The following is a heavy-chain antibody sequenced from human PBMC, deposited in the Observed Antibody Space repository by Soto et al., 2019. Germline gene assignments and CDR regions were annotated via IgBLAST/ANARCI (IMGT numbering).Heavy chain of an antibody. J-gene: IGHJ3*02. CDR3: ASSREYSPRGAFDI. CDR1: GGSISSYY. V-gene: IGHV4-59*01. D-gene: IGHD5-12*01. Sequence: SETLSLTCTVSGGSISSYYWSWIRQPPGKGLEWIGYIYYSGSTNYNPSLKSRVTISVDTSKNQFSLKLSSVTAADTAVYYCASSREYSPRGAFDIWGQGTMVTVSS. CDR2: IYYSGST.